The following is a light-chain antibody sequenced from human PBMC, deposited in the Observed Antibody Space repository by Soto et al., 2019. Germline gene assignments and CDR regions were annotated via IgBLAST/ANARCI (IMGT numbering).Light chain of an antibody. V-gene: IGKV1-5*03. J-gene: IGKJ4*01. CDR3: QQYSGYSLT. Sequence: DIQMTQSPSTLSVSVGERVTITCRASQSVSSWLAWYQQKPGKAPKLLIYNTSSLESCVPSRFSGSGSGTEFTLTISSLQPDDFATYYCQQYSGYSLTFGGGTKVEIK. CDR1: QSVSSW. CDR2: NTS.